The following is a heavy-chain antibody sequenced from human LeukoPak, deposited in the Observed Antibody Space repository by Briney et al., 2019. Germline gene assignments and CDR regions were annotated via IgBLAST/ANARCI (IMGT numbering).Heavy chain of an antibody. CDR2: INPNSGGT. V-gene: IGHV1-2*02. CDR1: GYTFTDYY. D-gene: IGHD3-22*01. CDR3: AREYYDSSAYNQEAVDY. Sequence: ASVKVSCKASGYTFTDYYMHWVRQDPGQGLEWLGWINPNSGGTNYAQKFQGRVTMTRDTSISTAYMELSRLRSDDTAVYYCAREYYDSSAYNQEAVDYWGQGTLVTVSS. J-gene: IGHJ4*02.